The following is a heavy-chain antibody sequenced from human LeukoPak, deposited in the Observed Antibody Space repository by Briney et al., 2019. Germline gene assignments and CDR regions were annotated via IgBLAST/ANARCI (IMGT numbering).Heavy chain of an antibody. CDR2: INWNSASI. CDR1: GFTFDDHG. CDR3: AKEVGIYRDWYFDL. V-gene: IGHV3-9*01. Sequence: GGSLRLSCAASGFTFDDHGMHWVRQAPGKGLEWVSGINWNSASIGYADSVKGRFTISRDNAKNSLYLQMNRLRAEDTALYYCAKEVGIYRDWYFDLWGRGTLVTVSS. D-gene: IGHD3-16*02. J-gene: IGHJ2*01.